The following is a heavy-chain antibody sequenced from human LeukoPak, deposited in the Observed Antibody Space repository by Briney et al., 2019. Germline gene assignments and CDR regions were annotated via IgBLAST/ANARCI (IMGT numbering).Heavy chain of an antibody. Sequence: GGSLRLSCAASGFTVSSNYMSWVRQAPGKGLEWVSVIYSGGSTYYADSVKGRFTISRDNSKNTLYLQMNSLRAEDTAVYYCASLPKVAKPYFDYWGQGTLVTVSS. CDR3: ASLPKVAKPYFDY. CDR2: IYSGGST. CDR1: GFTVSSNY. D-gene: IGHD5-12*01. J-gene: IGHJ4*02. V-gene: IGHV3-53*01.